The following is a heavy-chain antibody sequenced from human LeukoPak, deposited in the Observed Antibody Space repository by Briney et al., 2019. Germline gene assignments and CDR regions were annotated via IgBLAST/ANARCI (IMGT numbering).Heavy chain of an antibody. CDR1: GFTFSNYW. D-gene: IGHD3-16*01. V-gene: IGHV3-74*01. J-gene: IGHJ6*03. CDR2: INTDGSST. Sequence: GGSLRLSCAASGFTFSNYWMHWVRQAPGKGLVWVSRINTDGSSTNYADSVKGRFTISRDNAKDTVYLQMNSLRAEDTAVYYCANGAFRLYYIDVWGKGTTVTVSS. CDR3: ANGAFRLYYIDV.